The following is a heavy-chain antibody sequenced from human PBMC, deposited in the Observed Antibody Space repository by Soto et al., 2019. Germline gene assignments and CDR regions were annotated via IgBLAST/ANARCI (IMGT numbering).Heavy chain of an antibody. CDR3: ARDREWLPPDY. D-gene: IGHD5-12*01. J-gene: IGHJ4*02. Sequence: PGGSLRLSCAASGFTFSSYSMNWVRQAPGKGLEWVSSISSSSYIYYADSVKGRFTISRDNAKNSLYLQMNSLRAEDTAVYYCARDREWLPPDYWGQGTLVTVSS. CDR1: GFTFSSYS. CDR2: ISSSSYI. V-gene: IGHV3-21*01.